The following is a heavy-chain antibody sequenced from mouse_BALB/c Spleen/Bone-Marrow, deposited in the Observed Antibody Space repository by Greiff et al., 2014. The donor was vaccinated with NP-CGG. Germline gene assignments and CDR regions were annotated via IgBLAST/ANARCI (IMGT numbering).Heavy chain of an antibody. CDR3: VLGRDRFAY. CDR2: IRSKSNNYAT. J-gene: IGHJ3*01. D-gene: IGHD4-1*01. V-gene: IGHV10-1*02. Sequence: EVKLVESGGGMVQPKGSLKLSCAASGFTFKTYAMNWVRQTPGKGLEWVARIRSKSNNYATNYVDSVKDRFTISRDDSQSMLFLQMNNLKTEDTAMYYCVLGRDRFAYWGQGTLVTVSA. CDR1: GFTFKTYA.